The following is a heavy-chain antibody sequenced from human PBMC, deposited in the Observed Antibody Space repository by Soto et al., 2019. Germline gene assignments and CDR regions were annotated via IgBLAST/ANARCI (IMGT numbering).Heavy chain of an antibody. J-gene: IGHJ4*01. CDR2: ISYDGSNK. CDR3: ARDILEYYYDSSGYYSAFDY. D-gene: IGHD3-22*01. V-gene: IGHV3-30-3*01. CDR1: GFTFSSYA. Sequence: GGSLRLSCAASGFTFSSYAMHWVRQAPGKGLEWVAVISYDGSNKYYADSVKGRFTISRDNSKNTLYLQMNSLRAEDTAVYYCARDILEYYYDSSGYYSAFDYWGQGTLVTVSS.